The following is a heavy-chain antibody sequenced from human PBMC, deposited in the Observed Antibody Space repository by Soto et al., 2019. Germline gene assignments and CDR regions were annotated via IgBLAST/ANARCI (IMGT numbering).Heavy chain of an antibody. CDR3: ARDGGDLGSGMDV. CDR2: ISDSGST. J-gene: IGHJ6*02. D-gene: IGHD2-21*01. Sequence: SETLSLTCTVSGVSISRGAYYWNWIRQRPGKGLEWIGYISDSGSTNYNPSLKSRVSILVDTSKNQFTLKLISVTVADTAVYYCARDGGDLGSGMDVWGQGTTVTVSS. V-gene: IGHV4-31*03. CDR1: GVSISRGAYY.